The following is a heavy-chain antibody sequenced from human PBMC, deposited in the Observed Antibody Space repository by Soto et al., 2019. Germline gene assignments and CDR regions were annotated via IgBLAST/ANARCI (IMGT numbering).Heavy chain of an antibody. J-gene: IGHJ5*02. D-gene: IGHD3-3*01. Sequence: GASVKVSCKAPGYTFTGYYMHWVRQAPGQGLEWMGWINPNSGGTNYAQKFQGRVTMTRDTSISTAYMELSRLRSDDTAVYYCARGSGDFWSGYYLRNNWFDPWGQGTLVTVSS. CDR3: ARGSGDFWSGYYLRNNWFDP. CDR1: GYTFTGYY. V-gene: IGHV1-2*02. CDR2: INPNSGGT.